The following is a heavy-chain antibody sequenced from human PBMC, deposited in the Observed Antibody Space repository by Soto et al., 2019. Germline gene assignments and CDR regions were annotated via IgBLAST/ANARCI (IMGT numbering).Heavy chain of an antibody. D-gene: IGHD3-10*01. V-gene: IGHV3-23*01. CDR1: GFTFSNYA. Sequence: EVQLLESGGDLVQPGGSLRLSCAASGFTFSNYAMSWVRQAPGKGLEWVSSITGRGGTTFYADSVKGRLTISRDNSKNTLYVQMDILGAEDTAVYYCAKDLSPNMGCMDVWGPGTTVTVSS. J-gene: IGHJ6*02. CDR2: ITGRGGTT. CDR3: AKDLSPNMGCMDV.